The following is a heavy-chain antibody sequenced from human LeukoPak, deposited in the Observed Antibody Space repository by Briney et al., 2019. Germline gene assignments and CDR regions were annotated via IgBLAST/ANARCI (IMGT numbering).Heavy chain of an antibody. CDR2: INPSGGST. V-gene: IGHV1-46*01. CDR3: ARLGSSWSRHC. Sequence: ASVNFSCKASGYTFTSYYMESVRRAPGPGLEWMGIINPSGGSTSYAQKFHGRVTMTRDMSTTTVYMGLSRLRSEDTAAHYCARLGSSWSRHCWGQGTLVTVPS. J-gene: IGHJ4*02. D-gene: IGHD6-13*01. CDR1: GYTFTSYY.